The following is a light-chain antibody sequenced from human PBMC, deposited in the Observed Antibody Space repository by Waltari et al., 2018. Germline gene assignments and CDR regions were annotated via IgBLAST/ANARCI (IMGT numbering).Light chain of an antibody. CDR1: QDITGY. Sequence: DIQMTQSPSSLSASVGGTVTITRRASQDITGYLNWFQQRPGQAPKLLIFAASILQSGVPSRFSGSGSGTDFTLTISSLQPEDFAVYYCLQHSSYPFTFGPGTKLEIK. J-gene: IGKJ3*01. CDR3: LQHSSYPFT. CDR2: AAS. V-gene: IGKV1-17*01.